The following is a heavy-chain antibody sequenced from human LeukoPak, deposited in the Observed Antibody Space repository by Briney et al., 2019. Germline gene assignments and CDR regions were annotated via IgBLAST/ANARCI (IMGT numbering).Heavy chain of an antibody. CDR2: IYYSGST. CDR1: GGSISSSSYY. D-gene: IGHD2-15*01. V-gene: IGHV4-39*07. CDR3: ARRAAATYYYYYMDV. Sequence: PSETLSLTCTVSGGSISSSSYYWGWIRQPPGKGLEWIGSIYYSGSTYYNPSLKSRVTISVDTSKNQFSLKLNSVTAADTAVYYCARRAAATYYYYYMDVWGKGTTVTVSS. J-gene: IGHJ6*03.